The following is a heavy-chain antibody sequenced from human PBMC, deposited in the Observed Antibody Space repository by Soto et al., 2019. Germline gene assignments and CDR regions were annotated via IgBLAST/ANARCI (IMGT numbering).Heavy chain of an antibody. CDR1: GYTFTTYG. J-gene: IGHJ5*02. CDR2: ISGYNGDI. V-gene: IGHV1-18*01. Sequence: QAQMVQSGAEVKKPGASVKVSCRTSGYTFTTYGVSWVRQAPGQGLEWMGWISGYNGDITYAERLQGRLTMTTDTSTSTAYMELRSLRPEDTAVHYCARDVGLIRLCSNTPCYLAAWGQGTLVTVSS. D-gene: IGHD2-2*01. CDR3: ARDVGLIRLCSNTPCYLAA.